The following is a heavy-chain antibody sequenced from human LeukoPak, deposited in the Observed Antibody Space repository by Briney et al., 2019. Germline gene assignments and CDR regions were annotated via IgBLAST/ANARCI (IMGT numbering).Heavy chain of an antibody. Sequence: SETLSLTCTVSGAFLTNPTYYQWSWIRQAPGKGLELIGSLYASESPKINPSLRSRVTLSLDTSKNQSSLELRSVTPEDSAVYYCARFKSGGWSYFDTWGQGIPVTVSS. CDR3: ARFKSGGWSYFDT. CDR2: LYASESP. D-gene: IGHD4-23*01. V-gene: IGHV4-61*01. J-gene: IGHJ4*02. CDR1: GAFLTNPTYY.